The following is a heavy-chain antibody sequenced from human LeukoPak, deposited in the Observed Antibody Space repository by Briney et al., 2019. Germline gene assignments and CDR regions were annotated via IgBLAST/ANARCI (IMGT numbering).Heavy chain of an antibody. D-gene: IGHD6-19*01. V-gene: IGHV4-59*08. CDR1: GFTFSSYS. Sequence: GSLRLSCAASGFTFSSYSMNWVRQAPGKGLEWIGYIYYSGSTYYNPSLKSRVTISVDTSKIQFSLRLSSVTAADTAVYYCARRPDGGGWLWGQGTLVTVSS. J-gene: IGHJ4*02. CDR3: ARRPDGGGWL. CDR2: IYYSGST.